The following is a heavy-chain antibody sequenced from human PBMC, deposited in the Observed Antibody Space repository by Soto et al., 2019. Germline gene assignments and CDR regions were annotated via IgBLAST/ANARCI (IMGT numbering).Heavy chain of an antibody. CDR3: ARGRYKYYSSCPYFDY. CDR2: INDSGSS. V-gene: IGHV4-34*01. Sequence: SETLSVTCADYGGFFSGYYWSWIRQPPGKGLEWIGEINDSGSSNYNPSLKSRVTISVDTPKNQFSLKLSSVTAADTAVYYCARGRYKYYSSCPYFDYWGQGTLVTVSS. D-gene: IGHD3-22*01. CDR1: GGFFSGYY. J-gene: IGHJ4*02.